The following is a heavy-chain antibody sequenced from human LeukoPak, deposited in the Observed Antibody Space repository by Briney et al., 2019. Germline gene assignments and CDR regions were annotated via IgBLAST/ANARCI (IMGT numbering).Heavy chain of an antibody. D-gene: IGHD2-2*01. J-gene: IGHJ3*02. V-gene: IGHV1-69*05. CDR3: ASPYCSSTSCYDDDAFDI. CDR1: GGTFSSYA. CDR2: IIPIFGTA. Sequence: SVKVSCKASGGTFSSYAISWVRQAPGQGLEWMGGIIPIFGTANYAQKFQGRVTITTDESTSTAYMELSSLRSEDTAVYYCASPYCSSTSCYDDDAFDIWGQGTMVTASS.